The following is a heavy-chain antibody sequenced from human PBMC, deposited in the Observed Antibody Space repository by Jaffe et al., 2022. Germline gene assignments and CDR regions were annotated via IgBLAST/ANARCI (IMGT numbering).Heavy chain of an antibody. CDR2: IYYSGST. J-gene: IGHJ4*02. D-gene: IGHD2-15*01. CDR3: ARVGAGSGGSPPYFDY. Sequence: QVQLQESGPGLVKPSETLSLTCTVSGGSISSYYWSWIRQPPGKGLEWIGYIYYSGSTNYNPSLKSRVTISVDTSKNQFSLKLSSVTAADTAVYYCARVGAGSGGSPPYFDYWGQGTLVTVSS. V-gene: IGHV4-59*01. CDR1: GGSISSYY.